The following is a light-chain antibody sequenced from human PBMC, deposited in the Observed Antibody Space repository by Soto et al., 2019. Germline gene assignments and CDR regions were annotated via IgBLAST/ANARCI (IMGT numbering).Light chain of an antibody. CDR1: ESISSS. V-gene: IGKV1-5*01. Sequence: DIQMTQSPSTLSASVGDRVTLSCRASESISSSLAWYQQKPGKPPKLLIYAASSLESGFPARFSGSGSGTEFTLTISSLQPEDFAAYYCQQYNSTPPTFGQGTKVDIK. J-gene: IGKJ1*01. CDR2: AAS. CDR3: QQYNSTPPT.